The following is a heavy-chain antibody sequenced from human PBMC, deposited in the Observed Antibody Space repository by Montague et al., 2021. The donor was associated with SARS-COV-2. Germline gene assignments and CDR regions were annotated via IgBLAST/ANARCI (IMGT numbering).Heavy chain of an antibody. D-gene: IGHD3-9*01. CDR1: GFTFSSYA. CDR2: ISYDGSNK. J-gene: IGHJ4*02. Sequence: SLRLSCAASGFTFSSYAMHWVRRAPGKGLEWVAAISYDGSNKYYADSVKGRFTISRDNSKNTLYVQMNSLRAEDTAVYYCARDDYDILTGPFDYWGQGTLVTVSS. V-gene: IGHV3-30*04. CDR3: ARDDYDILTGPFDY.